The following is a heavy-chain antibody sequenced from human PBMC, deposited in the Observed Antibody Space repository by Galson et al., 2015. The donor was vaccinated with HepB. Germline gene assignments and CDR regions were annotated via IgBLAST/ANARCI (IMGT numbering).Heavy chain of an antibody. CDR1: GFTFSSYA. CDR2: ISGSGGST. CDR3: AKGADCGGNSARFDY. V-gene: IGHV3-23*01. Sequence: SLRLSCAASGFTFSSYAMNWVRQAPGKGLEWVSGISGSGGSTDYADSMEGRFTISRDNSKNTLYLQMNSLRAEDSALYYCAKGADCGGNSARFDYWGPGTLFTVSP. J-gene: IGHJ4*02. D-gene: IGHD4-23*01.